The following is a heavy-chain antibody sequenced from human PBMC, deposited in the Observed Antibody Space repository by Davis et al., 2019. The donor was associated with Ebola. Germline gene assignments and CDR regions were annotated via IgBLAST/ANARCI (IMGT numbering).Heavy chain of an antibody. CDR1: GYTFTSYS. CDR2: INAGNGNT. D-gene: IGHD2-15*01. V-gene: IGHV1-3*01. Sequence: ASVKVSCKASGYTFTSYSMHWVRQAPGQRLEWMGWINAGNGNTKYSQKFQGRVTITRDTSASTAYMELSSLRSEDTAVYYCARVPRSGGSCYVYWGQGTLVTVSS. CDR3: ARVPRSGGSCYVY. J-gene: IGHJ4*02.